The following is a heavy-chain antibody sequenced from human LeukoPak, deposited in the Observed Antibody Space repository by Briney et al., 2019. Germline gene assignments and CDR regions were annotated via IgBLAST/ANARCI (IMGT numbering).Heavy chain of an antibody. CDR1: GFTFSSYW. J-gene: IGHJ4*02. V-gene: IGHV3-74*01. CDR3: ARGYPYFDY. D-gene: IGHD3-16*02. CDR2: INSDGSTT. Sequence: GGSLRLSCAASGFTFSSYWMHWVRQAPGKGLVWVSRINSDGSTTTYADPVQGRFTISRDNAKNTLYLQMNSLRAEDTAVYYCARGYPYFDYWGQGTPVTVSS.